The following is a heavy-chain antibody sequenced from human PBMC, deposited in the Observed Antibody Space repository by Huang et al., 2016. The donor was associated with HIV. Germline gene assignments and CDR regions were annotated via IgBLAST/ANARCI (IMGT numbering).Heavy chain of an antibody. Sequence: QVQLVESGGGVVQPGWSLRLSCAASGFPFGSYAMHWIRQAPGKGLEWVEIIAYDENQKYHADSVKGRFTISRDNSKNTLYLHMNSLRIEDTAIYYCARDPGSRWQQLARNWLDPWGQGTLVTVSS. D-gene: IGHD6-13*01. J-gene: IGHJ5*02. CDR3: ARDPGSRWQQLARNWLDP. CDR1: GFPFGSYA. CDR2: IAYDENQK. V-gene: IGHV3-30-3*01.